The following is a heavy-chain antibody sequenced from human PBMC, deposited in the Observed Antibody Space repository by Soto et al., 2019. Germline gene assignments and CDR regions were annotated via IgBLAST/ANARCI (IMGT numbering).Heavy chain of an antibody. J-gene: IGHJ4*02. V-gene: IGHV4-31*03. CDR3: ARWATAVATLDY. CDR2: IYYSGST. Sequence: QVQLQESGPGLVKPSQTLSLNCTVSDGSISNGGSYWTWIRQHPGKGLEWIGYIYYSGSTYSNPSLKCRTTISVDTSNNQFSLKLSSVTAADTAVYYCARWATAVATLDYWGQGTMDTVSS. D-gene: IGHD5-12*01. CDR1: DGSISNGGSY.